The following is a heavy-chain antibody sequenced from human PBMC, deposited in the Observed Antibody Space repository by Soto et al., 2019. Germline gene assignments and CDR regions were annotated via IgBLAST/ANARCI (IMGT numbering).Heavy chain of an antibody. Sequence: EVQLVESGGGLVQPGGSLRLSCAASGFTFSSYSMNWVRHAPGKGLEWVSYISSSSSTIYYADSVKGRFTISRDNAKTSLYMQMNSLRAEDTAVYYCAREYCSSTSCLNWFDPWGQGTLVTVSS. J-gene: IGHJ5*02. CDR3: AREYCSSTSCLNWFDP. CDR2: ISSSSSTI. D-gene: IGHD2-2*01. V-gene: IGHV3-48*01. CDR1: GFTFSSYS.